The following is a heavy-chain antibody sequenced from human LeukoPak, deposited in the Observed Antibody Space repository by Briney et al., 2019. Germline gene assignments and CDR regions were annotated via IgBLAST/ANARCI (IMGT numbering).Heavy chain of an antibody. J-gene: IGHJ5*02. V-gene: IGHV4-59*12. CDR3: ARGARIAAAGFNWFDP. D-gene: IGHD6-13*01. Sequence: SETLSLTCTVSGGSISSYYWSWIRQPPGKGLEWIGYINHSGSTNYNPSLKSRVTISVDTSKNQFSLKLSSVTAADTAVYYCARGARIAAAGFNWFDPWGQGTLVTVSS. CDR1: GGSISSYY. CDR2: INHSGST.